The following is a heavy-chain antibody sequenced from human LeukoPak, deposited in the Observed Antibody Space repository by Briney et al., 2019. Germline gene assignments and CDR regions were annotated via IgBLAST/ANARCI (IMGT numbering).Heavy chain of an antibody. CDR3: ARDLASAGYFDY. CDR2: INWNGGST. J-gene: IGHJ4*02. D-gene: IGHD3-3*01. Sequence: TGGSLRLSCAASGFTFDDYGMSWVRHAPGKGLESVSGINWNGGSTGYADSAKGRFTISRDNAKNSLYLQMNSLRAEDTALYYCARDLASAGYFDYWGQGTLVTVSS. CDR1: GFTFDDYG. V-gene: IGHV3-20*04.